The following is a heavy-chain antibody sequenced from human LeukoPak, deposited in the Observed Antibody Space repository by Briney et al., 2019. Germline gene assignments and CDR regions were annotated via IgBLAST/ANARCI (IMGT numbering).Heavy chain of an antibody. Sequence: GGSLRLSCTASGFTFGDYAMSWFRQAPGKGLEWVSYISSGTTIYYADSVKGRFTISRDNAKNSLYLQMNSLRAEDTAVYYCVRGIDHWGQGTLVTVSS. CDR3: VRGIDH. CDR1: GFTFGDYA. V-gene: IGHV3-11*01. CDR2: ISSGTTI. J-gene: IGHJ4*02.